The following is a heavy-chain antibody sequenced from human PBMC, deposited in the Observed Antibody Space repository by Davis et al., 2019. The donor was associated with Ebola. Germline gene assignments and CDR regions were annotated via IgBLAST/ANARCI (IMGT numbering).Heavy chain of an antibody. CDR2: IYPGDSET. CDR1: GFTFTNYW. Sequence: GESLKISCKGSGFTFTNYWIGWVRQMPGKGLEWMGIIYPGDSETKYSPSFQGQVTISADKSISTAYLQWSSLKASDTAMYYCAMGTGGYYDFWSGYRYGMDVWGQGTTVTVSS. D-gene: IGHD3-3*01. V-gene: IGHV5-51*01. CDR3: AMGTGGYYDFWSGYRYGMDV. J-gene: IGHJ6*02.